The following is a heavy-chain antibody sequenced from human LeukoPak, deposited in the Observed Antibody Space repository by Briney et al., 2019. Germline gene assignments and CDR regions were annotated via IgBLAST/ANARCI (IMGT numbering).Heavy chain of an antibody. J-gene: IGHJ6*02. V-gene: IGHV1-8*01. Sequence: ASVTVSCKASGYTFTSYDINWMRQATGQGLEWMGWMNPNSGNTGYAQKFQGRVTMTRNTSISTAYMELSSLRSEDTAVYYCARVRDTAMVTYYYYGMDVWGQGTTVTVSS. CDR1: GYTFTSYD. D-gene: IGHD5-18*01. CDR2: MNPNSGNT. CDR3: ARVRDTAMVTYYYYGMDV.